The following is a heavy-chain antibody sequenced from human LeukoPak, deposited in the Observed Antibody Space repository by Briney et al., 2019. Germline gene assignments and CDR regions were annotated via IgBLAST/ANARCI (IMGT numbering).Heavy chain of an antibody. V-gene: IGHV1-2*02. J-gene: IGHJ6*03. CDR2: INPNSGGT. D-gene: IGHD2-2*01. Sequence: ASVKVSCKASGYTFTGYYMHWVRQAPGQGLEWMGWINPNSGGTNYAQKFQGRVTMTRDTSISTAYMELNSLRSEDTAVYYCARGYGVAKAAMGADYHYYMDVWGKGTTVTVSS. CDR3: ARGYGVAKAAMGADYHYYMDV. CDR1: GYTFTGYY.